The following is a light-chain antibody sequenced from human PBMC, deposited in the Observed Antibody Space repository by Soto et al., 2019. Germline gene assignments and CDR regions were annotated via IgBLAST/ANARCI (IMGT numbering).Light chain of an antibody. J-gene: IGKJ2*01. CDR1: QSVSSK. CDR3: QQRGSWPAT. V-gene: IGKV3-15*01. CDR2: GAS. Sequence: EIVTTQSPATLSESPGEGATLSCRASQSVSSKLAWYQQKPGQAPRLLIYGASTRATGIPARFSGSGSGTEFTLTISSLEAEDSAVYYCQQRGSWPATFGQGTKVDIK.